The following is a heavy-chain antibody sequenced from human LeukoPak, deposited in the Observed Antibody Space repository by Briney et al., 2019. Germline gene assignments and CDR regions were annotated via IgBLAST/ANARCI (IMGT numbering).Heavy chain of an antibody. CDR3: AGVNGDYYYGLDV. J-gene: IGHJ6*02. CDR2: IYYSGST. Sequence: SETLSLTCTVSGGSISSSSYYWGWIRQPPGKGLEWIGSIYYSGSTYYNPSLKSRVTISLDTSKNQFSLKLSSVTAADTAVYYCAGVNGDYYYGLDVWGQGTTVTVSS. CDR1: GGSISSSSYY. V-gene: IGHV4-39*07.